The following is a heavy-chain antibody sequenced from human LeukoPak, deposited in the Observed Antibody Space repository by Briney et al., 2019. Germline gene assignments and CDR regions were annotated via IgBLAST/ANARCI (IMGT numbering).Heavy chain of an antibody. V-gene: IGHV4-39*07. CDR3: ARDLGIVGAKLDY. CDR2: FYYSGGT. D-gene: IGHD1-26*01. CDR1: GGSISSSGYY. Sequence: SETLSLTCTVSGGSISSSGYYWGWIRQPPGKGLEWIGSFYYSGGTYYNPSLKSRVTISVDTSKNQFSLRLSSVTAADTAVYYCARDLGIVGAKLDYWGQGTLVTVSS. J-gene: IGHJ4*02.